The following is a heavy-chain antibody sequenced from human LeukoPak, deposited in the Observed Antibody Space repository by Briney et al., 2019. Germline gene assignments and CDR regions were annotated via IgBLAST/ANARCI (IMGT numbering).Heavy chain of an antibody. CDR1: GGSISSGGYY. CDR3: ARDATKSGGDWFDP. D-gene: IGHD2-21*01. Sequence: PSQTLSLTCTVFGGSISSGGYYWSWIRQHPGKGLEWIGYIYYSGNTYYNPSLESRVTISVDTSKNQFSLRLSSVTAADTAVYYCARDATKSGGDWFDPWGQGTLVTVSS. V-gene: IGHV4-31*03. CDR2: IYYSGNT. J-gene: IGHJ5*02.